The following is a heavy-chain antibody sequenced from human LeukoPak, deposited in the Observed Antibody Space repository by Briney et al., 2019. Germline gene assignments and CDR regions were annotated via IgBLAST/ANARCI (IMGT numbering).Heavy chain of an antibody. D-gene: IGHD3-10*01. CDR2: INHSGST. V-gene: IGHV4-34*01. Sequence: SETLSLTCAVYGGSFSGYYWSWIRQPPGNGLEWIGEINHSGSTNYNPSLKSRVTISVDTSKNQFSLKLSSVTAADTAVYYCARATKYYYGSGSYYSSKAWFDPWGQGTLVTVSS. CDR3: ARATKYYYGSGSYYSSKAWFDP. CDR1: GGSFSGYY. J-gene: IGHJ5*02.